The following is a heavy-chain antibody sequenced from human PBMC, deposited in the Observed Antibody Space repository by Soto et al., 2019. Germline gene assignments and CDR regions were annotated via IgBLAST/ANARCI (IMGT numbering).Heavy chain of an antibody. D-gene: IGHD3-22*01. CDR3: AKGSYYDSSGYLLWS. Sequence: EVQLLESGGDLVQPGGSLRLSCAASGFTFSTYAMSWVRQAPGKGLEWVSSISDSGGSTNYADSVKGRFTISRDNSKNTLYLQMNSLRAEDTAVYYCAKGSYYDSSGYLLWSWGQGTLVTVSS. J-gene: IGHJ5*02. CDR2: ISDSGGST. CDR1: GFTFSTYA. V-gene: IGHV3-23*01.